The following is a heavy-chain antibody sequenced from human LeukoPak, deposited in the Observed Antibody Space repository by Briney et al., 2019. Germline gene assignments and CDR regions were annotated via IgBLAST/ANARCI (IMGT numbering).Heavy chain of an antibody. V-gene: IGHV5-51*01. CDR1: GYSFTSYW. J-gene: IGHJ4*02. CDR2: IYPGDSDT. Sequence: GESLKISCKGSGYSFTSYWIGWVRQMPGKGLEWMGIIYPGDSDTRYSPSFQGQVAISADKSISTAYLQWSSLKASDTAMYYCARQRGSSGSYSQYYFDYWGQGTLVTVSS. D-gene: IGHD1-26*01. CDR3: ARQRGSSGSYSQYYFDY.